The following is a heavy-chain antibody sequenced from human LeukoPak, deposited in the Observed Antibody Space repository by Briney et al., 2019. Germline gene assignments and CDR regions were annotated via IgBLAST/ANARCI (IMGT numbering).Heavy chain of an antibody. CDR1: GGSISSGGYY. CDR2: IYYSGST. D-gene: IGHD3-3*01. CDR3: ARSQRRITIFGVVPHRFVAFDI. Sequence: SETLSLTCTVSGGSISSGGYYWSWIRQHPGKGLEWIGYIYYSGSTYYNPSLKSRVTISVDTSKNQFSLKLSSVTAADTAVYYCARSQRRITIFGVVPHRFVAFDIWGQGTMVTVSS. V-gene: IGHV4-31*03. J-gene: IGHJ3*02.